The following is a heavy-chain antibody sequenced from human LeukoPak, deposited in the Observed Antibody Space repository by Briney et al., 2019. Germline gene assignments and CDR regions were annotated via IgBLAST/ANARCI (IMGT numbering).Heavy chain of an antibody. Sequence: GGSLRLSCAASGFTFSDYYMSWIRQAPGKGLEWVSYISGSAKIIYYADFVKGRFTISRDSSKNTLFLQMNRLRPEDAAVYYCAKAPVTTCRGAFCYPFDYWGLGTLVTVSS. CDR3: AKAPVTTCRGAFCYPFDY. J-gene: IGHJ4*02. CDR2: ISGSAKII. D-gene: IGHD2-15*01. V-gene: IGHV3-11*01. CDR1: GFTFSDYY.